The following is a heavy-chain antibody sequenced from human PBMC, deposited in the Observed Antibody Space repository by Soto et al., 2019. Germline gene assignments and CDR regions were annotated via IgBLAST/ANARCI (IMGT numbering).Heavy chain of an antibody. CDR1: GGTFSSYA. Sequence: QVQLVQSGAEVKKPGSSVKVSCKASGGTFSSYAISWVRQAPGQGLEWMGGIIPIFGTANYAQKFQGRVTITADESTSTAYMELSSLRSEDTAVYYCAGGYCTNGVRRYNWFDPWGQGTLVTVSS. CDR3: AGGYCTNGVRRYNWFDP. V-gene: IGHV1-69*01. D-gene: IGHD2-8*01. CDR2: IIPIFGTA. J-gene: IGHJ5*02.